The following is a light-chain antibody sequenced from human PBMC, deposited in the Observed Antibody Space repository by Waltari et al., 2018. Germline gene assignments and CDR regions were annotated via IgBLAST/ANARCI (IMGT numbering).Light chain of an antibody. V-gene: IGLV2-14*01. J-gene: IGLJ1*01. Sequence: QSALTQPASVSGSPGQSITISCTGSSSDVGGYNYVSWYQQYQGKVPKIMIYEGNNRPSGVSSRFSGSKAGNTASLTIAGLQADDESDYYCSSFTSRHLYVFGTGTAVTVL. CDR3: SSFTSRHLYV. CDR1: SSDVGGYNY. CDR2: EGN.